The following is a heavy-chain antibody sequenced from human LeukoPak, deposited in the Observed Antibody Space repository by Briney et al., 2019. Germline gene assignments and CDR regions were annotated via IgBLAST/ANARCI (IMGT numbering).Heavy chain of an antibody. D-gene: IGHD3-10*01. V-gene: IGHV3-33*01. Sequence: PGGSLRLSCAASGFTFSSYAMHWVRQAPGKGLEWVAVIWYDGSNKYYADSVKGRFTISRDNSKNKLYLQMNSLRAEDTAVYYCARETLTYFYDSGSRHWGQGTLVTVSS. CDR3: ARETLTYFYDSGSRH. J-gene: IGHJ4*02. CDR1: GFTFSSYA. CDR2: IWYDGSNK.